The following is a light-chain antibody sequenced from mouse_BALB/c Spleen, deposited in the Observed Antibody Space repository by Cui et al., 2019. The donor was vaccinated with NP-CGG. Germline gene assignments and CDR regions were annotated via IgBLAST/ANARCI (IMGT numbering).Light chain of an antibody. CDR3: ALWYSNHWV. CDR1: TGAVTTNNY. CDR2: GTN. Sequence: QAGVTQESTLTTSPGETVTLTCRSNTGAVTTNNYANWVQEKPDHLFTGLIGGTNNRAPGVPARFSGSLFGDKAALTITGAQTEDEAIYFCALWYSNHWVFGGGTKLTVL. J-gene: IGLJ1*01. V-gene: IGLV1*01.